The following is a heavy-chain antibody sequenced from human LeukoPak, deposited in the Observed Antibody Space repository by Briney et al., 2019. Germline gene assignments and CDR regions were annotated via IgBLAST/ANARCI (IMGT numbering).Heavy chain of an antibody. J-gene: IGHJ3*02. V-gene: IGHV3-23*01. CDR1: GFTFSSYW. Sequence: GGSLRLSCAASGFTFSSYWMSWVRQAPGKGLEWVSAISGGGGNTYYADSVKGRFTISRDNSKNTLYLQMNSLRAEDTAVYYCGKNRYSGSLSPFDIWGQGTMVTVSS. D-gene: IGHD1-26*01. CDR3: GKNRYSGSLSPFDI. CDR2: ISGGGGNT.